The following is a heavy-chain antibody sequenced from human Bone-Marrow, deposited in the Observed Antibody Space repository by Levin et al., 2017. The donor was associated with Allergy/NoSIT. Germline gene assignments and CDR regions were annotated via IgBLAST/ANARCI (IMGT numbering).Heavy chain of an antibody. CDR1: GGSFSGYY. D-gene: IGHD3-10*01. Sequence: ESLKISCAVYGGSFSGYYWSWIRQPPGKGLEWIGEINHSGSTNYNPSLKSRVTISVDTSKNQFSLKLSSVTAADTAVYYCARVGYYYGSGSYYMPADYWGQGTLVTVSS. CDR2: INHSGST. J-gene: IGHJ4*02. V-gene: IGHV4-34*01. CDR3: ARVGYYYGSGSYYMPADY.